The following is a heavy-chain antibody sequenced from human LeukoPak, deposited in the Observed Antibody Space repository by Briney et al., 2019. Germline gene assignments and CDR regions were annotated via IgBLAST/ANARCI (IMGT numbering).Heavy chain of an antibody. Sequence: GESLKISCKGSGYSFTSYWIGWVRQMPGKGLEWMGIIYPGDSDTRYSPSFQGQVTISADKSTSTAYLQWSSLKASDTAMYYSARTDFVYYFDYWGQGSLVTVSS. CDR2: IYPGDSDT. CDR3: ARTDFVYYFDY. V-gene: IGHV5-51*01. D-gene: IGHD3-16*01. J-gene: IGHJ4*02. CDR1: GYSFTSYW.